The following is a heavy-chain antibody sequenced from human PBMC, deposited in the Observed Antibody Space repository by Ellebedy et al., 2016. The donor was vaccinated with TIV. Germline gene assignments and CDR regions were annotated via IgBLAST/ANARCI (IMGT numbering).Heavy chain of an antibody. CDR2: IDLSDSDT. J-gene: IGHJ4*02. Sequence: GESLKISCQGSAYSFINYWIVWVRQMPGRGLEWMGIIDLSDSDTRYGPSFQGQVTISADRSVTTAYLHFNSLKPSDTAVYYCAKLGHRATPDDSWGQGTLVTVSS. CDR3: AKLGHRATPDDS. V-gene: IGHV5-51*01. D-gene: IGHD1-14*01. CDR1: AYSFINYW.